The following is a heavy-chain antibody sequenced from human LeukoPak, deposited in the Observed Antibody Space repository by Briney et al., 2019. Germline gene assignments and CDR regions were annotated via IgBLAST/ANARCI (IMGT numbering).Heavy chain of an antibody. D-gene: IGHD2-2*01. CDR3: AREFKYQLLCWFDP. CDR2: IIPIFGTA. J-gene: IGHJ5*02. Sequence: SVKVSCKASGGTFSSYAFSWVRQAPGQGLEWMGGIIPIFGTANYAQKFQDRVTITADESTSTAYMELSSLRSEDTAVYYCAREFKYQLLCWFDPWGQGTLVTVSS. CDR1: GGTFSSYA. V-gene: IGHV1-69*01.